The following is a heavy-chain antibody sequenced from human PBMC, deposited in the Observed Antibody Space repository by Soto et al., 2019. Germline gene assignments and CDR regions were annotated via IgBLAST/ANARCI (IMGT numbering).Heavy chain of an antibody. CDR2: ISYSGNT. J-gene: IGHJ4*02. CDR3: ASGYVRNFDY. CDR1: GGFISNYF. D-gene: IGHD2-2*01. Sequence: SETLFLTCSASGGFISNYFWSWLRQPPGKGLEWIGYISYSGNTDYNPSLKRRVTITVDTSKNQFSLKLNSVTAADTAVYYCASGYVRNFDYWGRGTLFTVSS. V-gene: IGHV4-59*12.